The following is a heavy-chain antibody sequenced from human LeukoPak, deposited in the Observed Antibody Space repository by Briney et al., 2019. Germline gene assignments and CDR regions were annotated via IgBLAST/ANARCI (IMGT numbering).Heavy chain of an antibody. Sequence: PGGSLRLSCAASGFTFSSYGMHGVRQAPGKGLEWVAVIWYDGSNKYYADSVKGRFTISRDNSKNTLYLQMNSLRAEDTAVYYCAKPLGATNAFDIWGQGTMVTVSS. CDR3: AKPLGATNAFDI. J-gene: IGHJ3*02. CDR1: GFTFSSYG. V-gene: IGHV3-33*06. CDR2: IWYDGSNK. D-gene: IGHD1-26*01.